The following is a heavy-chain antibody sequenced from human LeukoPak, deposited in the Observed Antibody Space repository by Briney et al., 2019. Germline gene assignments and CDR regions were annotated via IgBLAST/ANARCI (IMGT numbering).Heavy chain of an antibody. CDR1: GFTFSRYA. Sequence: PGGSLKLSCSAPGFTFSRYAMSWVRQASGKGREWVSYIGSSGSIIYYAESVKGRFTISRDNDKNSLYLQMNSMRAEDTAVYYCARDVNGYFDYWGQGTLVTVSS. CDR3: ARDVNGYFDY. J-gene: IGHJ4*02. V-gene: IGHV3-48*03. CDR2: IGSSGSII.